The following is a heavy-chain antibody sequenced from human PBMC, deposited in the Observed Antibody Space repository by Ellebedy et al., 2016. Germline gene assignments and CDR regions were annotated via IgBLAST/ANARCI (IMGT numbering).Heavy chain of an antibody. D-gene: IGHD6-13*01. J-gene: IGHJ4*02. Sequence: SETLSLTCAVYGGSFSGYYWSWIRQPPGKGLEWIGEINHSGSTNYNPSLKSRVTISVDTSKNQFSLKLSSVTAADTAVYYCARGQKELSPGYSSSWYFRPPPFFNYWGQGTLVTVSS. V-gene: IGHV4-34*01. CDR3: ARGQKELSPGYSSSWYFRPPPFFNY. CDR2: INHSGST. CDR1: GGSFSGYY.